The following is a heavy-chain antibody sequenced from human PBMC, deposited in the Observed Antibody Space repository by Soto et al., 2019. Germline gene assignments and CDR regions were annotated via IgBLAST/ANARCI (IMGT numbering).Heavy chain of an antibody. D-gene: IGHD3-3*01. Sequence: ASVKVSCKASGYTFTSYYMHWVRQAPGQGLEWMGIINPSGGSTSYAQKCQGRVTMTRDTSTSTVYMELSSLRSEDTAVYYCARIGSGPPSYWYYGMDVWGQGTTVTVSS. CDR2: INPSGGST. V-gene: IGHV1-46*01. CDR3: ARIGSGPPSYWYYGMDV. CDR1: GYTFTSYY. J-gene: IGHJ6*02.